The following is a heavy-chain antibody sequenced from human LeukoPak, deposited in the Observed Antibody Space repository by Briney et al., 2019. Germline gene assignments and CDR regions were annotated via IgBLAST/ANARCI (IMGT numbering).Heavy chain of an antibody. J-gene: IGHJ4*02. V-gene: IGHV4-34*01. CDR2: INHSGST. CDR3: ARGPGTWYYY. Sequence: SETLSLTCAVFGGSFSGYYWSWIRQHPGKGLEWIGEINHSGSTNYNPSLKSRVTISIDTSKNQFSLKLSSVTAADTALYYCARGPGTWYYYWGQGTLVTVSS. CDR1: GGSFSGYY. D-gene: IGHD6-13*01.